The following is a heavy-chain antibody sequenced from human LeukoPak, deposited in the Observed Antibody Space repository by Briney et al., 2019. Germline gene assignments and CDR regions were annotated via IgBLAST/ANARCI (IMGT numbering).Heavy chain of an antibody. CDR3: ARDRVYDILTRAYYFDY. CDR2: IWYDGSNK. CDR1: GFTFSNYW. D-gene: IGHD3-9*01. Sequence: GGSLRLSCAASGFTFSNYWMNWVRQAPGKGLEWVAVIWYDGSNKYYADSVKGRFTISRDNSKNTLYLQMNSLRAEDTAVYYCARDRVYDILTRAYYFDYWGQGALVTVSS. V-gene: IGHV3-33*08. J-gene: IGHJ4*02.